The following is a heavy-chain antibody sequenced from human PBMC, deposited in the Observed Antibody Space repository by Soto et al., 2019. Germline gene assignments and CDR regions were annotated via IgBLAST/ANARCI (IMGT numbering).Heavy chain of an antibody. Sequence: SVKVSCKASGGTFSIYGFSWVRQAPGQGPEWIGGIIPILTTPNYAQKFQGRVTIVADESTTTVYMELSSLKFEDTAVYYCARDHRHSGSYWFGMDVWGQGTTVTVSS. CDR2: IIPILTTP. D-gene: IGHD1-26*01. V-gene: IGHV1-69*13. J-gene: IGHJ6*02. CDR1: GGTFSIYG. CDR3: ARDHRHSGSYWFGMDV.